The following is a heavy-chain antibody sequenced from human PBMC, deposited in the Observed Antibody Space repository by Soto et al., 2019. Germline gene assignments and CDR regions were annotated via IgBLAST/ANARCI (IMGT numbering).Heavy chain of an antibody. V-gene: IGHV1-69*13. CDR1: GGTFSSYA. D-gene: IGHD3-10*01. J-gene: IGHJ5*02. CDR2: IIPIFGTA. CDR3: ALPGSGSYYLPNSWFDP. Sequence: SVKVSCKASGGTFSSYAISWVRQAPGQGLEWIGGIIPIFGTANYAQKFQGRVTITADESTSTAYMELRSLRSEDTAAYYCALPGSGSYYLPNSWFDPWGQGTMVTVYS.